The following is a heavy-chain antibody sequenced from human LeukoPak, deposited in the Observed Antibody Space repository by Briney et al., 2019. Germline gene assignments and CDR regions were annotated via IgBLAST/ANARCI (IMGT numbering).Heavy chain of an antibody. CDR2: IYYSGST. J-gene: IGHJ4*02. Sequence: SETLSLTCTVSGGSISSSSYYWGWIRQPPGKGLEWIGSIYYSGSTYYNPSLKSRVTISVDTSKNQFSLKLSSVTAADTAVYYCARDLQTTVNFDYWGQGTLVTVSS. CDR3: ARDLQTTVNFDY. V-gene: IGHV4-39*07. D-gene: IGHD4-17*01. CDR1: GGSISSSSYY.